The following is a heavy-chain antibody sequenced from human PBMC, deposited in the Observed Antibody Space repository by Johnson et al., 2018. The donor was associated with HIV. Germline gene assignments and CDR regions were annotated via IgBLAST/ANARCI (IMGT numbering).Heavy chain of an antibody. CDR3: AKDAAAAALRAFDI. CDR2: IYSGGST. D-gene: IGHD6-13*01. Sequence: VQLVESGGGLIQPGGSLRLSCAASGFTVSSNYMSWVRQAPGKGLEWVSVIYSGGSTYYADSVKGRFTISRDNSKNTLYLQMNSLRAEEPAVYYCAKDAAAAALRAFDIWGQGTMVTVSS. V-gene: IGHV3-53*01. J-gene: IGHJ3*02. CDR1: GFTVSSNY.